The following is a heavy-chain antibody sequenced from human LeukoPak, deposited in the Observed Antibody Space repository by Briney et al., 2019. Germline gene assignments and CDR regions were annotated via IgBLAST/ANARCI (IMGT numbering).Heavy chain of an antibody. CDR2: ISYDGSNK. Sequence: GRSLRLSCAASGFTFSSYAMHWVRQAPGKGLEWVAVISYDGSNKYYADSVKGRFTISRDNAKSSLYLQMNSLRAEDTAVYYCARSGSYYVWGQGTLVTVSS. CDR3: ARSGSYYV. D-gene: IGHD1-26*01. CDR1: GFTFSSYA. J-gene: IGHJ4*02. V-gene: IGHV3-30-3*01.